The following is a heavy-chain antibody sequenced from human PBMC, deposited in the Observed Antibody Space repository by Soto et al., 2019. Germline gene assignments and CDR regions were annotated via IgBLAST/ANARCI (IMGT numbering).Heavy chain of an antibody. J-gene: IGHJ6*02. V-gene: IGHV2-5*02. CDR3: AHRNEDYYYAMDV. CDR2: IYWDDDK. Sequence: QITLKESGPTLAKPTQTLTLTCAFSGFSLSTPGVGVGWIRQPPGKALEWLALIYWDDDKRYSPSLESRLTSTTDTSKKQGVLTMTNIHPMDTATYYCAHRNEDYYYAMDVWGQGTTVTGSS. CDR1: GFSLSTPGVG.